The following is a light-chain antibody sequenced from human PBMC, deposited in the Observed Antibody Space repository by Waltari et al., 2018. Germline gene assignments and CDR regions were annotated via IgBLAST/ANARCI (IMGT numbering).Light chain of an antibody. CDR3: QQSYSTPRT. J-gene: IGKJ1*01. V-gene: IGKV1-39*01. Sequence: DIQMTQSTSSLSASVGDRVTITCRASQSISSYLNWYQQKPGKAPKLLMYAASSLQIGVPSSFSGSGSGTDFTLTISSLQPEDFATYYCQQSYSTPRTFGQGTKVEIK. CDR1: QSISSY. CDR2: AAS.